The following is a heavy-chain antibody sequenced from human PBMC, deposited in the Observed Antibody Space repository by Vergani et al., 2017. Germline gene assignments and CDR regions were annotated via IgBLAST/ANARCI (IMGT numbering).Heavy chain of an antibody. CDR1: GYTFTGYY. D-gene: IGHD6-13*01. Sequence: QVQLVQSGAEVKKPGASVKVSCKASGYTFTGYYMHWVRQAPGQGLEWMGWINPNSGGTNYAQKFQGWVTMTRDTSISTAYMELSRLRSDDTAVYYCARDVVPIAAAGINYYGMDVWGQGTTVTVSS. J-gene: IGHJ6*02. CDR2: INPNSGGT. CDR3: ARDVVPIAAAGINYYGMDV. V-gene: IGHV1-2*04.